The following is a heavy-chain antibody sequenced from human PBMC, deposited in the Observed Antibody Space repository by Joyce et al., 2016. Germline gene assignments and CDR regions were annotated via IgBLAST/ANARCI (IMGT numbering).Heavy chain of an antibody. J-gene: IGHJ4*02. CDR1: GASVSSGNYY. V-gene: IGHV4-61*01. Sequence: QVQLQESGPGLVKAWETLSLTCTVSGASVSSGNYYWSWIRQPPGKGLEWIGHIYYSGSTKSNPSLKSRLTISVDTSKNQSSLKLSSETSADTAVYYCTGVGIVGGSNFDFWGQGTLVTVSS. D-gene: IGHD1-26*01. CDR3: TGVGIVGGSNFDF. CDR2: IYYSGST.